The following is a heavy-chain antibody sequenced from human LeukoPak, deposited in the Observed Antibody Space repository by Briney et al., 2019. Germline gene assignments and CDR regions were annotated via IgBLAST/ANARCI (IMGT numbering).Heavy chain of an antibody. CDR3: ARSEGSYSHFDY. Sequence: EASVKVSCKASGYTFTSYGISWVRQAPGQGLEWMGWISAYNGNTIYAQKLQGRVTMTTDTSTSTAYMELRSLRSDDTAVYYCARSEGSYSHFDYWAREPWPPSPQ. D-gene: IGHD1-26*01. CDR2: ISAYNGNT. CDR1: GYTFTSYG. V-gene: IGHV1-18*01. J-gene: IGHJ4*02.